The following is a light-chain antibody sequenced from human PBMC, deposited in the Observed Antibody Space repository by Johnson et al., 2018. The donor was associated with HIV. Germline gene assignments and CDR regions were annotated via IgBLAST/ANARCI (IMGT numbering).Light chain of an antibody. Sequence: QAVLTQPPSVSVAPGQKVTISCSGSSSNIGINYVSWFQQLPGTAPKLLIYDNDKRPSGIPDRFSGSKSGTSATLGITGLQTGDEADYYCETWDSRLRGYYVCGSGTCLTVL. CDR1: SSNIGINY. J-gene: IGLJ1*01. CDR2: DND. V-gene: IGLV1-51*01. CDR3: ETWDSRLRGYYV.